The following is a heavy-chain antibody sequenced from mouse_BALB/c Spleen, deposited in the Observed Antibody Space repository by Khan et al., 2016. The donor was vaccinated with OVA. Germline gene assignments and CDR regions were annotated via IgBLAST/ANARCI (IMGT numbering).Heavy chain of an antibody. Sequence: QVQLKQSGAELARPGASVKMSCKASGYTFTSYTIHWIKKRPGQGLEWIGYINPSNGYTNYNQKFKDKATLTTDKSSTTAYMQLSSLTYDDSAVYDCVRYWSYRRNDGWFAYWGQGTLVTVSA. CDR3: VRYWSYRRNDGWFAY. D-gene: IGHD2-14*01. V-gene: IGHV1-4*01. CDR2: INPSNGYT. CDR1: GYTFTSYT. J-gene: IGHJ3*01.